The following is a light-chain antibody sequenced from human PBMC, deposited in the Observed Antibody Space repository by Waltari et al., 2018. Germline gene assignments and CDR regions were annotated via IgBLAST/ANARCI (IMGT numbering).Light chain of an antibody. V-gene: IGKV2-28*01. CDR3: MQALQTPKT. CDR2: LGS. Sequence: DIVMTQSPLSLPVTPGEPASISCRSSQSLLHSNGYNYLDWYLQKPGQSPQVLIYLGSNRASGVPDRLSGSGSGTDFTLKISTVEAEDVGVYYCMQALQTPKTFGQGTRVELK. CDR1: QSLLHSNGYNY. J-gene: IGKJ1*01.